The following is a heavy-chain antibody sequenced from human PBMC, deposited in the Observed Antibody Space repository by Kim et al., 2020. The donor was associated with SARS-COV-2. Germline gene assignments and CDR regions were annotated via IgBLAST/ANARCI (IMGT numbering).Heavy chain of an antibody. V-gene: IGHV3-30*01. J-gene: IGHJ4*02. CDR3: AREYGSGPAVDY. D-gene: IGHD3-10*01. Sequence: YAESVRGRCTISGDNDTNPLYLQMNSLKAEHAAVYYCAREYGSGPAVDYWGQGTLVTVSS.